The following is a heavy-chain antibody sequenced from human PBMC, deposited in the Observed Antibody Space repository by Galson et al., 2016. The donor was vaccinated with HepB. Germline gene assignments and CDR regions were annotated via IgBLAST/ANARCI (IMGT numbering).Heavy chain of an antibody. J-gene: IGHJ3*01. V-gene: IGHV3-21*01. CDR2: ISSGGSHI. CDR3: ARGGTEYTLDAFDF. CDR1: GFSFRTYS. Sequence: SLRLSCAASGFSFRTYSMHWVRQAPGKGLEWVSSISSGGSHIYYSDSLKGRFTISRDNARNSLYLQMNSLGAEDTAVCYCARGGTEYTLDAFDFWGQGTMVTVSS. D-gene: IGHD3-16*01.